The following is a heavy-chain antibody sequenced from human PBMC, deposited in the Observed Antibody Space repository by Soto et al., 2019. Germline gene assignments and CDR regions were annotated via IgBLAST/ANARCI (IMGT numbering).Heavy chain of an antibody. D-gene: IGHD1-20*01. CDR2: VYYTGST. CDR1: GGSINSNY. Sequence: QIQLQESGPGLVKPSETLSLTCTVSGGSINSNYWSWIRQSPGKGHEWLGFVYYTGSTAYNPALTSRVTISLDTSKSQVSLQLRSLTDADTALDYCAGGRGAVGIFDFWGQGTLATVSS. V-gene: IGHV4-59*01. CDR3: AGGRGAVGIFDF. J-gene: IGHJ4*02.